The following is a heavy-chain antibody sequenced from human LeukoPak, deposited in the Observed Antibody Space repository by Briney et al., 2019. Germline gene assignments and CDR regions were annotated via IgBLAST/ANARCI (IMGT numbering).Heavy chain of an antibody. J-gene: IGHJ3*02. CDR1: GFTVSSND. CDR3: AKPFQFGGGAFHI. Sequence: GGSLRLSCVASGFTVSSNDMTWVRQAPGKGLEWVSVISAGGSTIFYADSVKGRFTISRDNSKNTLYLQMSSLRAEDTAVYYCAKPFQFGGGAFHIWGQGTMVTVSS. V-gene: IGHV3-53*01. CDR2: ISAGGSTI. D-gene: IGHD3-10*01.